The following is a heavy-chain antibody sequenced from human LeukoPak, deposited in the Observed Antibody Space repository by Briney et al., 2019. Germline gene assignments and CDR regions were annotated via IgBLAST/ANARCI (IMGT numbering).Heavy chain of an antibody. CDR1: GFTFSSYE. Sequence: GGSLRLSCAASGFTFSSYEMNWVRQAPGKGLEWVSYISSSGSTIYYADSVKGRFTISRDNSKNTLYLQMNSLRAEDTAVYYCAKEYTGSFSPFPSYFDYWGQGTLVTVSS. V-gene: IGHV3-48*03. CDR3: AKEYTGSFSPFPSYFDY. J-gene: IGHJ4*02. D-gene: IGHD1-26*01. CDR2: ISSSGSTI.